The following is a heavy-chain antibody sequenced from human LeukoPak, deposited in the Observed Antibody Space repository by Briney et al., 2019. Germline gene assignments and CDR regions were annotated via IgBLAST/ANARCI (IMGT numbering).Heavy chain of an antibody. CDR1: GYTFTSYG. CDR3: ARDGIDYYDSSGYYYLDY. D-gene: IGHD3-22*01. Sequence: ASVTVSCKASGYTFTSYGISWVRQAPGQGLEWMGWISAYNGNTNYAQKLQGRVTMTTDTSTSTAYMELRSLRSDDTAVYYCARDGIDYYDSSGYYYLDYWGQGTLVTVSS. V-gene: IGHV1-18*01. CDR2: ISAYNGNT. J-gene: IGHJ4*02.